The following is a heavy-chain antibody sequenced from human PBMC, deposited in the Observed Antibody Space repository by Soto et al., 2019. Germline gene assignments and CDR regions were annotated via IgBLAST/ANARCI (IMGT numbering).Heavy chain of an antibody. V-gene: IGHV3-21*01. J-gene: IGHJ6*02. Sequence: PGGSLRLPCAASGFTFSSYSMNWVRQAPGKGLEWVSSISSSSSYIYYADSVKGRFTISRDNAKNSLYLQMNSLRAEDTAVYYYARDRGVATTHYYYYGMDVWGQGTTVTVSS. D-gene: IGHD5-12*01. CDR2: ISSSSSYI. CDR3: ARDRGVATTHYYYYGMDV. CDR1: GFTFSSYS.